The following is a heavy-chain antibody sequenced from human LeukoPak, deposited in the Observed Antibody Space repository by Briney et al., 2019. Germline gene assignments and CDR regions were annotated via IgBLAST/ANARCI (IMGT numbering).Heavy chain of an antibody. CDR3: ARPYSSGWYPYFDY. Sequence: ASVKVSCKASGYTFTSYDINWVRQATGQGREWMGWMNPNSGNTGYAQKFQGRVTMTRNTSISTAYMELSSLRSEDTAVYYCARPYSSGWYPYFDYWGQGTLVTVSS. CDR1: GYTFTSYD. J-gene: IGHJ4*02. D-gene: IGHD6-19*01. V-gene: IGHV1-8*01. CDR2: MNPNSGNT.